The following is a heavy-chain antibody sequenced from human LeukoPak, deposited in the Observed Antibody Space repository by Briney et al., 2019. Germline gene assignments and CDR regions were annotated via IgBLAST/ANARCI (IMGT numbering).Heavy chain of an antibody. Sequence: PSETLSLTCAVYGGSFSGYYWSWIRQPPGKGLEWIGEINHSGSTNYNPSLKSRVTISVDTSKNQFSLKLSSVTAADTAVYYCARTDSSGPGDYHYYGMDVWGQGTTVTVSS. D-gene: IGHD3-22*01. CDR2: INHSGST. V-gene: IGHV4-34*01. J-gene: IGHJ6*02. CDR3: ARTDSSGPGDYHYYGMDV. CDR1: GGSFSGYY.